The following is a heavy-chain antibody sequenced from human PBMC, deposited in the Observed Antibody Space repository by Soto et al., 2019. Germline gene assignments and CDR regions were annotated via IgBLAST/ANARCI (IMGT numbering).Heavy chain of an antibody. J-gene: IGHJ4*02. CDR1: GFTFSSYS. D-gene: IGHD6-19*01. CDR2: ISSSSSYI. V-gene: IGHV3-21*01. CDR3: ARDLGSGWYLGTPLFL. Sequence: GGSLRLSCAASGFTFSSYSMNWVRQAPGKGLEWVSSISSSSSYIYYADSVKGRFTISRDNAKNSLYLQMNSLRAEDTAVYYCARDLGSGWYLGTPLFLWGQGTLVTVSS.